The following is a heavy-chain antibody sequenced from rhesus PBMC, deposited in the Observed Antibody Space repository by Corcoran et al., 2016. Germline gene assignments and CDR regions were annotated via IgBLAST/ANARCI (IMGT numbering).Heavy chain of an antibody. J-gene: IGHJ4*01. CDR2: IYGSSGST. V-gene: IGHV4-127*01. Sequence: QVQLQESGPGVVKPSETLSLPCAVSGYSISSGYDWSWIRQPPGKGLEWIGYIYGSSGSTNYNPSLKNRVTISKDTSKNQFSLKLSSVTAADTAVYYCARIRNSSGWSHYYFDYWGQGVLVTVSS. CDR3: ARIRNSSGWSHYYFDY. CDR1: GYSISSGYD. D-gene: IGHD6S26*01.